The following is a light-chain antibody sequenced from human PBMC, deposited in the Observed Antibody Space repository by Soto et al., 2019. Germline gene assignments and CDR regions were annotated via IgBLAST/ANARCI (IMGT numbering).Light chain of an antibody. J-gene: IGLJ1*01. CDR1: SNIGRNS. CDR3: AAWDDSLNEYV. CDR2: GNN. V-gene: IGLV1-44*01. Sequence: SNIGRNSVNWYQHLPGTAPKLLTHGNNHRPSGVPDRFSGSKSGTSASLAISGLQPEDEADYCCAAWDDSLNEYVFGDGTKVTV.